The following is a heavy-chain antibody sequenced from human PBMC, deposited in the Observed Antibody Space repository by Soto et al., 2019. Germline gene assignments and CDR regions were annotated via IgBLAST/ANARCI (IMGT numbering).Heavy chain of an antibody. CDR1: GFTFSSYA. CDR2: ISYDGSNK. CDR3: ARAPRGSTEDNWFDP. D-gene: IGHD4-17*01. J-gene: IGHJ5*02. Sequence: GGSLRLSCAASGFTFSSYAMHWVRQAPGKGLEWVAVISYDGSNKYYADSVKGRFTISRDNSKNTLYLQMNSLRAEDTAVYYCARAPRGSTEDNWFDPWGQGTLVTVSS. V-gene: IGHV3-30-3*01.